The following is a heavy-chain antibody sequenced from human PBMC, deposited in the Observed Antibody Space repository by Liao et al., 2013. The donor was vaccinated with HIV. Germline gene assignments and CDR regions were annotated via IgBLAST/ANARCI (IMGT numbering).Heavy chain of an antibody. Sequence: QVQLQESGPGLVKPSETLSLTCTVSGGSISRYYWSWVRQSAGKGLEWIGRLYTSGSTNYNSSLKSRVTMSVDTSKKQFSLKLKSVTAADTAVYYCAGETVGTSIDPYYYYYMDVWGKGTTVTVSS. V-gene: IGHV4-4*07. CDR1: GGSISRYY. CDR3: AGETVGTSIDPYYYYYMDV. CDR2: LYTSGST. J-gene: IGHJ6*03. D-gene: IGHD1-26*01.